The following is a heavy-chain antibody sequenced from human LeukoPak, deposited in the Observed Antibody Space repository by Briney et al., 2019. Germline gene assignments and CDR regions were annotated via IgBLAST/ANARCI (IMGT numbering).Heavy chain of an antibody. CDR1: GYTFTGYY. J-gene: IGHJ5*02. CDR3: ARGRYYDSSGYSSANQYNWFDP. D-gene: IGHD3-22*01. CDR2: INPNSGGT. Sequence: ASVKVSCKASGYTFTGYYMRWVRQAPGQGLEWMGWINPNSGGTNYAQKFQGRVTMTRDTSISTAYMELSRLRSDDTAVYYCARGRYYDSSGYSSANQYNWFDPWGQGTLVTVSS. V-gene: IGHV1-2*02.